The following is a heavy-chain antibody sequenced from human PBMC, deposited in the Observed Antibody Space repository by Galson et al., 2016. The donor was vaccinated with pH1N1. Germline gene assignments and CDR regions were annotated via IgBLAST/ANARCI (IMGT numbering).Heavy chain of an antibody. CDR1: GYTFTTYW. D-gene: IGHD5-24*01. CDR2: VYPPDSDI. CDR3: ARLIGGGYNIRAFDY. Sequence: QSGAEVKKAGESLKISCKGSGYTFTTYWIAWVRQMPGKGLEWMGIVYPPDSDIRYSPSFEGQVTISADKSISTAYLQWSSLKASDTAVYYCARLIGGGYNIRAFDYWGQGTQVTVSS. J-gene: IGHJ4*02. V-gene: IGHV5-51*03.